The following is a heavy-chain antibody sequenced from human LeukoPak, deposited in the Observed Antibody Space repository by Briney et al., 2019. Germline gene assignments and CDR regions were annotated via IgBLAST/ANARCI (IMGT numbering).Heavy chain of an antibody. CDR1: GFTFSSYS. D-gene: IGHD6-6*01. Sequence: KPGGSLRLSCAASGFTFSSYSMNWVRQAPGKGLEWVSSISSSSSYIYYADSVKGRFTISRDNAKNSLYLQMNSLRAEDTALYYCAKGFSSSAYFSFDYWGQGTLVTVSS. CDR2: ISSSSSYI. J-gene: IGHJ4*02. V-gene: IGHV3-21*04. CDR3: AKGFSSSAYFSFDY.